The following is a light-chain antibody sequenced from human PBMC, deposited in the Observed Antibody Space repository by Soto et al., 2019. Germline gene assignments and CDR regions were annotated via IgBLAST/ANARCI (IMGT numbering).Light chain of an antibody. CDR3: QQSYSVPRSIS. J-gene: IGKJ5*01. V-gene: IGKV1-39*01. CDR1: QSISSY. CDR2: AAS. Sequence: DIQMTQSPSSLSASVGDRVTITCRASQSISSYLNWYQQKPGKAPKLLIYAASSLQSGVPSRFSGSGSGTDFTLTISSLQPEDSATYYCQQSYSVPRSISFGQGTRLEIK.